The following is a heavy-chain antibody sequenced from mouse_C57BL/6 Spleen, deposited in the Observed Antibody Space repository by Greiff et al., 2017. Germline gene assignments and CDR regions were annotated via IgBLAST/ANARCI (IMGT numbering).Heavy chain of an antibody. D-gene: IGHD2-4*01. CDR2: ISYDGSN. CDR3: ARDNYDYDRGYYFDY. J-gene: IGHJ2*01. V-gene: IGHV3-6*01. Sequence: EVQLVESGPGLVKPSQSLSLTCSVTGYSITSGYYWNWIRQFPGNKLEWMGYISYDGSNNYNPSLKNRISITRDTSKNQFFLKLNSVTTEDTATYYCARDNYDYDRGYYFDYWGQGTTLTVSS. CDR1: GYSITSGYY.